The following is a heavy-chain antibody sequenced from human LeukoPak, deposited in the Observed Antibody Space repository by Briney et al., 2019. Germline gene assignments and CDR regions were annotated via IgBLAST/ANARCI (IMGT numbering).Heavy chain of an antibody. V-gene: IGHV3-66*01. Sequence: GGSLRLSCAASGFTVSSNYMSWVRQAPGKGLEWVSAIYSGGSTYYADSVKGRFTISRDNSKNTLYLQMNSLRAEDTAVYYCARAGYYFFELDYWGQGTLVTVSS. D-gene: IGHD3-22*01. CDR3: ARAGYYFFELDY. J-gene: IGHJ4*02. CDR2: IYSGGST. CDR1: GFTVSSNY.